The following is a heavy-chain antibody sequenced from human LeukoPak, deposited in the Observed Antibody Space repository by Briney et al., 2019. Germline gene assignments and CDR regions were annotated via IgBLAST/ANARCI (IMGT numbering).Heavy chain of an antibody. V-gene: IGHV3-23*01. CDR3: AKGSGSVVVPAALIDY. Sequence: GGSLRLSCAVSGFTFSNYAMSWVRQSPGKGLEWVSGISNGGDRTYYADSVKGRFTISRDNSKNTLYLQMNRLRAEDTAVYYCAKGSGSVVVPAALIDYWGQGALVTVSS. CDR1: GFTFSNYA. CDR2: ISNGGDRT. D-gene: IGHD2-2*01. J-gene: IGHJ4*02.